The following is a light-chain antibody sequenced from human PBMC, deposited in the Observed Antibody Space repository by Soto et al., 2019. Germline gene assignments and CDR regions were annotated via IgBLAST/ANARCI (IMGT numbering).Light chain of an antibody. CDR3: MPPQQAPPT. J-gene: IGKJ1*01. V-gene: IGKV2-28*01. CDR2: LAS. CDR1: QSLLHSNGYNY. Sequence: DTVMTQSPLSLPVTPGEPASISCKSSQSLLHSNGYNYVDWYLQKPGQSPQLLISLASNRASGVPDRFSGSGSVTDFTLKISRVEAEDVGDYYCMPPQQAPPTFGQGTKVEIK.